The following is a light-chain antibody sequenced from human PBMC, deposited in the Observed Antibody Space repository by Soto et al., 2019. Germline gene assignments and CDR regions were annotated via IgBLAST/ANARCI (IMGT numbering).Light chain of an antibody. J-gene: IGLJ1*01. CDR2: RVF. CDR1: SSDIGTYNY. V-gene: IGLV2-14*01. CDR3: SSYSSGSTLMV. Sequence: QSVLTQPASVSGSPGQSITISCTGTSSDIGTYNYVSWYQQQPGKAPKLIIYRVFNRPSGVSSRFSGSKSGNTASLTISGLQAEDEADYYCSSYSSGSTLMVFGTGTKVTVL.